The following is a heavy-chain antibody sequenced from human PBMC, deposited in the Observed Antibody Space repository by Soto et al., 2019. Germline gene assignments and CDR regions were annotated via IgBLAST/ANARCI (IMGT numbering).Heavy chain of an antibody. Sequence: QVQLQESGPGLVKPSETLSLTCTVSGGSISSYYWSWIRQPPGKGLEWIGYIYYSGSTNYNPSLKSRVTRSVDTSKNQFSLKLSSVTTADTAVYYCARPHSYDFWSGYYDYWGQGTLVTVSS. D-gene: IGHD3-3*01. CDR3: ARPHSYDFWSGYYDY. CDR1: GGSISSYY. CDR2: IYYSGST. V-gene: IGHV4-59*01. J-gene: IGHJ4*02.